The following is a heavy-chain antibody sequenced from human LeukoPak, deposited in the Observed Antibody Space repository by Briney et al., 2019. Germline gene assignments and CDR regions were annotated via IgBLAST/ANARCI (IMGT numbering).Heavy chain of an antibody. CDR1: GGSISSYY. Sequence: SETLSLTCTVSGGSISSYYWSWIRQPPGKGLEWIGYIYYSGSTNCNPSLKSRVTISVDTSKNQFSLKLSSVTAADTAVYYCARQAVPAAKKNWFDPWGQGTLVTVSS. CDR2: IYYSGST. V-gene: IGHV4-59*01. J-gene: IGHJ5*02. D-gene: IGHD2-2*01. CDR3: ARQAVPAAKKNWFDP.